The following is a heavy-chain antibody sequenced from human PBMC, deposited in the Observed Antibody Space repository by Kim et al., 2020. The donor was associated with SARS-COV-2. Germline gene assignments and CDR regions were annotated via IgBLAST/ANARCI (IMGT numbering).Heavy chain of an antibody. CDR2: LSGDSSTT. CDR1: EFTFSIFA. Sequence: GGSLRLSCAASEFTFSIFAMSWVRQAPGKGLEWVSSLSGDSSTTYYADSVKGRFTISRDNSKNTLYLQMNSLRGDDTAVYYCARGGAGNYYSVDYWGQGTLVTVSS. J-gene: IGHJ4*02. CDR3: ARGGAGNYYSVDY. V-gene: IGHV3-23*01. D-gene: IGHD3-10*01.